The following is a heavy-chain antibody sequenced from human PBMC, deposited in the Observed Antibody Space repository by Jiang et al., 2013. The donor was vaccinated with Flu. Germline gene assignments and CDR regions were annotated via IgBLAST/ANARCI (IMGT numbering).Heavy chain of an antibody. D-gene: IGHD3-22*01. CDR3: ARDFYDSIGPYFDY. Sequence: QLLESGGGLVQPGGSLRLSCAASGFTFSGYSMNWVRQAPGRGLEWVSYISSSSDTIYYADSVKGRFTISRDDAKNSLSLQMNSLRAEDTAVYYCARDFYDSIGPYFDYWGQGTLVTVSS. CDR1: GFTFSGYS. CDR2: ISSSSDTI. V-gene: IGHV3-48*01. J-gene: IGHJ4*02.